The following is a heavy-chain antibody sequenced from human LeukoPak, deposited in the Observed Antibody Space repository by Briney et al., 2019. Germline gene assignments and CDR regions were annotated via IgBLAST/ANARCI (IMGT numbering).Heavy chain of an antibody. CDR1: GGSISQYY. CDR3: ARVKDFAYSFFDL. Sequence: PSETLSLTCTLSGGSISQYYWSWIRQPPGKGPEWIGYVYRSGNTNYNPSLKNRLTISVDTSKNHFSLNLTSVTAADTAVYYCARVKDFAYSFFDLWGRGTLVTVSS. V-gene: IGHV4-59*01. CDR2: VYRSGNT. J-gene: IGHJ2*01.